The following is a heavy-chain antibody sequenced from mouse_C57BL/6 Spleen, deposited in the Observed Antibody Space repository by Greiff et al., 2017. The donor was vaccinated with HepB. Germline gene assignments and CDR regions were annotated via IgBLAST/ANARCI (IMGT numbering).Heavy chain of an antibody. V-gene: IGHV1-15*01. J-gene: IGHJ3*01. CDR1: GYTFTDYE. Sequence: QVQLQQSGAELVRPGASVTLSCKASGYTFTDYEMHWVKQTPVHGLEWIGAIDPETGGTAYNQKFKGKAILTADKSSSTAYMELRSLTSEDSAVYYSTGDYGYDSAAFAYWGQGTLVTVSA. CDR3: TGDYGYDSAAFAY. D-gene: IGHD2-2*01. CDR2: IDPETGGT.